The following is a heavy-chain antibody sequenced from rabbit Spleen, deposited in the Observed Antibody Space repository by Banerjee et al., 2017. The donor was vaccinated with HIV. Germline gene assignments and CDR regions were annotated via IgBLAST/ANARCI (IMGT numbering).Heavy chain of an antibody. V-gene: IGHV1S45*01. CDR1: GFSFSSSYW. Sequence: QEQLEESGGDLVKPGASLTLTCTASGFSFSSSYWICWVRQAPGKGLEWIACIYAGSTGNTYYASWAKGRFTITRSTSLNTVTLQLTSLTAADTATYFCARYANTNDGMDLWGPGTLVTVS. J-gene: IGHJ6*01. D-gene: IGHD6-1*01. CDR3: ARYANTNDGMDL. CDR2: IYAGSTGNT.